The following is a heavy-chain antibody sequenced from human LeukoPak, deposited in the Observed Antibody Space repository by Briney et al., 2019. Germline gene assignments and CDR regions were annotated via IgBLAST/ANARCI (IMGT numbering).Heavy chain of an antibody. CDR1: GYSISSGYY. CDR2: IYYSGST. D-gene: IGHD3-3*01. Sequence: SETLSLTCTVSGYSISSGYYWGWIRQPPGKGLEWIGSIYYSGSTYYNPSLKSRVTISVDTSKNQFSLKLSSVTAADTAVYYCARHLRFLEWSPGIAWFDPWGQGTLVTVSS. J-gene: IGHJ5*02. CDR3: ARHLRFLEWSPGIAWFDP. V-gene: IGHV4-38-2*02.